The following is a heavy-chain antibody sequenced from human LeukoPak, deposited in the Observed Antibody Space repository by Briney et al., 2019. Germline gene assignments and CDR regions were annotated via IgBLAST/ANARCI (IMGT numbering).Heavy chain of an antibody. V-gene: IGHV3-30*18. CDR2: ISYDGSNE. CDR1: GFTFSSYG. J-gene: IGHJ4*02. Sequence: PGGSLRLSCAASGFTFSSYGMHWVRQAPGKGLEWVAVISYDGSNEYYADSVKGRFTISRENSKHTLYLQMNSLKPEDTALYYCAKDLMAGAGIDYWGQGTLVTVSS. CDR3: AKDLMAGAGIDY. D-gene: IGHD6-19*01.